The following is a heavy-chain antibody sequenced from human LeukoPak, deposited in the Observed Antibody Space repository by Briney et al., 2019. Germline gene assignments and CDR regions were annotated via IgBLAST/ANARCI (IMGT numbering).Heavy chain of an antibody. CDR3: VGGVGWLSDY. Sequence: GGSLRLSCAASGFSRSSYWMNWVRQAPGKGPEWVANIGKDGSEKNYVDSVKGRFTISRDNAKNLVYLQMNSLRAEDTAVYYCVGGVGWLSDYWGQGTLVTVSS. CDR2: IGKDGSEK. D-gene: IGHD6-19*01. CDR1: GFSRSSYW. V-gene: IGHV3-7*04. J-gene: IGHJ4*02.